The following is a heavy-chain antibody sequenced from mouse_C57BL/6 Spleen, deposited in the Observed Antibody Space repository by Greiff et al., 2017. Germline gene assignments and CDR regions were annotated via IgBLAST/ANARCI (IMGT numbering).Heavy chain of an antibody. V-gene: IGHV2-6-1*01. CDR1: GFSLTSYG. J-gene: IGHJ4*01. CDR3: ARQGLKTFYAMDY. D-gene: IGHD3-3*01. Sequence: VKLMESGPGLVAPSQSLSITCTVSGFSLTSYGVHWVRQPPGKGLEWLVVIWSDGSTTYNSALKSRLSISKDNSKSQVFLKMNSLQTDDTAMYYCARQGLKTFYAMDYWGQGTSVTVSS. CDR2: IWSDGST.